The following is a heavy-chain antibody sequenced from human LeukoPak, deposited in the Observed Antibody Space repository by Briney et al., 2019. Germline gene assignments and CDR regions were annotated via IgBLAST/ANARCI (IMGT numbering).Heavy chain of an antibody. CDR3: ARAPRGVVLDY. D-gene: IGHD2-2*01. CDR1: GGSISRYY. CDR2: IYYSGST. Sequence: SETLSLTCTVSGGSISRYYWSWIRQPPGKGLEWIGYIYYSGSTNYNPSLKSRVTISVDTSKNQFSLKLSSVTAADTAVYYCARAPRGVVLDYWGQGTLVTVSS. V-gene: IGHV4-59*01. J-gene: IGHJ4*02.